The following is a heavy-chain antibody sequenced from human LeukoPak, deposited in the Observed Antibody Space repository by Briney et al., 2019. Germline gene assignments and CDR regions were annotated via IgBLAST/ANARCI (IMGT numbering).Heavy chain of an antibody. CDR1: GFTFSSSA. Sequence: PGGSLRLSCAASGFTFSSSAMSWVRQAPGKGLEWVSVISGSGGITDYADSVKGRFTISRDNAKNSLYLQMNGLRAEDTAVYYCAREIPQQLVAMDVWGQGTTVTVSS. D-gene: IGHD6-13*01. CDR2: ISGSGGIT. J-gene: IGHJ6*02. CDR3: AREIPQQLVAMDV. V-gene: IGHV3-23*01.